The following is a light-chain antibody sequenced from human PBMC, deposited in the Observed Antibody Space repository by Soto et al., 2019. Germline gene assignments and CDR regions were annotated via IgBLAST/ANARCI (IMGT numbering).Light chain of an antibody. J-gene: IGKJ1*01. V-gene: IGKV3-20*01. Sequence: EMVLTQSPGTLSLSPGERAILSCRASQSVSSSYLAWYQQKPGQAPRLLLYGASSRATGIPDRFSGSGSGTDFTLTISILEPEDFAVYYCHQYGGSPRTLGQGTKVAIK. CDR3: HQYGGSPRT. CDR2: GAS. CDR1: QSVSSSY.